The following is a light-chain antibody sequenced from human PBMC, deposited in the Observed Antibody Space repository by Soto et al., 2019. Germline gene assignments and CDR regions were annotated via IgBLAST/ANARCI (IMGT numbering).Light chain of an antibody. CDR3: QQVNSYPSIT. V-gene: IGKV1-9*01. CDR1: QVINSF. Sequence: DIQLTQSPSFLSASVGDRVTITCRASQVINSFLVWYQQKPGKAPKLPIYAASALQSGVPSRFSGSGSGTKFTLTISSLQPEDFATYYCQQVNSYPSITFGQGTRLEIK. CDR2: AAS. J-gene: IGKJ5*01.